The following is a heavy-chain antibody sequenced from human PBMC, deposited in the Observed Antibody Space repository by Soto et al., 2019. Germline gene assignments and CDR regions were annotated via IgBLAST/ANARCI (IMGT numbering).Heavy chain of an antibody. Sequence: PSETLSLTCTVSGGSISSGGYYWSWIRQHPGKGMEWIGYIYYSGSTYYKPSLKSRVTISVDTSKNQFSLKLSSVTAADTAVYYCARDLGSSWYDGWFDPWGQGTLVTVSS. CDR3: ARDLGSSWYDGWFDP. V-gene: IGHV4-31*03. CDR2: IYYSGST. D-gene: IGHD6-13*01. CDR1: GGSISSGGYY. J-gene: IGHJ5*02.